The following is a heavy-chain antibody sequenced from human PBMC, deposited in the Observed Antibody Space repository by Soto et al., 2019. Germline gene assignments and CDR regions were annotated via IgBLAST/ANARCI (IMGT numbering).Heavy chain of an antibody. V-gene: IGHV1-69*01. J-gene: IGHJ4*02. CDR1: GGTFSSYA. Sequence: QVQLVQSGAEVKKPGSSVKVSCKASGGTFSSYAITWMRQAPGQGPEWMGGIIPILATANYAQKFQGRVTITADDFPSTAYVEWRSLISEDPAFYYCARSGSHFYDGPVFSPSRFDSWGQGTLVTVAS. CDR2: IIPILATA. CDR3: ARSGSHFYDGPVFSPSRFDS. D-gene: IGHD3-16*01.